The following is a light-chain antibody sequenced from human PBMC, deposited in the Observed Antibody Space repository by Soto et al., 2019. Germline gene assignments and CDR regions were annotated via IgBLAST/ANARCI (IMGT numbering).Light chain of an antibody. CDR1: QSVTNNF. V-gene: IGKV3-20*01. J-gene: IGKJ2*01. Sequence: ENVLTQSPGTLSLSPGERATLSCRASQSVTNNFFAWYQQKPDQAPRLLIYGISTRATGIPDRFSGSGSGTDFTLTISRLEPEDFVVYYCQQYITLPHTFGQGTKLEVK. CDR2: GIS. CDR3: QQYITLPHT.